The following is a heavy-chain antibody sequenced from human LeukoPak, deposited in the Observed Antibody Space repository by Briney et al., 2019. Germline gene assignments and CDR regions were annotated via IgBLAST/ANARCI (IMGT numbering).Heavy chain of an antibody. D-gene: IGHD3-10*01. CDR2: ISYSGNT. CDR1: GGSISPHF. Sequence: PSETLSLTCTVSGGSISPHFWSWIRQPPGKGLEWIGYISYSGNTNYNPSLKSRVTISVDTAKNQVSLQLTSVTAVDTAVYYCARDDYRGVTNFDPWGQGTLVTVSS. J-gene: IGHJ5*02. CDR3: ARDDYRGVTNFDP. V-gene: IGHV4-59*11.